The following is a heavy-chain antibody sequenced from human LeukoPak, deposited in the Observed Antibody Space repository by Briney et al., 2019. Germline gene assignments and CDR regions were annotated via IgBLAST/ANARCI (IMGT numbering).Heavy chain of an antibody. CDR3: ARRAYYYGSGSYQHHYYYYMDV. Sequence: SETLSLTCTVSGGSISSSSYYWGWIRQPPGKGLEWIGSIYYSGSTYYNPSLKSRVTISVDTSKNQFSLKLSSVTAADTAVYYCARRAYYYGSGSYQHHYYYYMDVWGKGTTVTVSS. J-gene: IGHJ6*03. CDR1: GGSISSSSYY. V-gene: IGHV4-39*01. D-gene: IGHD3-10*01. CDR2: IYYSGST.